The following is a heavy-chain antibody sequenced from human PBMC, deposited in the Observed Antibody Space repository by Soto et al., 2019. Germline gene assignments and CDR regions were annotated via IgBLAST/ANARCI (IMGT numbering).Heavy chain of an antibody. J-gene: IGHJ4*02. V-gene: IGHV4-34*01. CDR1: GGSFSAYY. CDR2: INHSGGT. D-gene: IGHD3-22*01. Sequence: SDTLSLTCAVYGGSFSAYYWSWIRQPPGKGLEWIGEINHSGGTSYNPSLKSRVTISVDTSKSQFSLKLTSVTAADRAVYYCARGSVDTVDSSGFYECWGQGTPVTVSS. CDR3: ARGSVDTVDSSGFYEC.